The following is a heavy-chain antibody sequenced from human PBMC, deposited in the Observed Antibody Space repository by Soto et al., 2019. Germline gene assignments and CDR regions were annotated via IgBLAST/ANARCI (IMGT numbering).Heavy chain of an antibody. V-gene: IGHV3-23*01. J-gene: IGHJ6*02. D-gene: IGHD3-10*01. CDR1: GFTFSSYA. Sequence: VQLLESGGGLVQPGGSLRLSCAASGFTFSSYAMSWVRQAPGRGLEWVSSISGSGGSTYYADSVKGRFTISRDNSKNTLYLQMNSLRAEDTAVYYCAKTYGSGSYYPRGMDVWGQGTTVTVSS. CDR2: ISGSGGST. CDR3: AKTYGSGSYYPRGMDV.